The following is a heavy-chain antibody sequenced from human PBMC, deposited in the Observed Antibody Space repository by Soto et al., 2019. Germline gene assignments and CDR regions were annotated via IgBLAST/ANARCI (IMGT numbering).Heavy chain of an antibody. CDR1: GGTFSSYA. V-gene: IGHV1-69*13. CDR2: IIPIFGTA. Sequence: ASVKVSCKASGGTFSSYAISWVRQAPGQGLEWMGGIIPIFGTANYAQKFQGRVTITADESTSTAYMELSSLRSEDTAVYYCARDGYSYGLFDYWGQGNLVTVSS. J-gene: IGHJ4*02. D-gene: IGHD5-18*01. CDR3: ARDGYSYGLFDY.